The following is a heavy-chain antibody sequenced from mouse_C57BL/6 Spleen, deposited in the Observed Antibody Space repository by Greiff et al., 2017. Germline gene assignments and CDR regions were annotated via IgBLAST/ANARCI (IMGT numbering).Heavy chain of an antibody. CDR2: IHPSDSDT. D-gene: IGHD1-1*01. V-gene: IGHV1-74*01. Sequence: QVQLQQPGAELVQPGASVKVSCKASGYTFTSYWMHWVKQRPGQGLEWIGRIHPSDSDTNYNQKFKGKATLTVDKSSSTAYMQLSRLTTEDSAVYYFHYYGSGWYFDVWGTGTTVTVSS. J-gene: IGHJ1*03. CDR3: HYYGSGWYFDV. CDR1: GYTFTSYW.